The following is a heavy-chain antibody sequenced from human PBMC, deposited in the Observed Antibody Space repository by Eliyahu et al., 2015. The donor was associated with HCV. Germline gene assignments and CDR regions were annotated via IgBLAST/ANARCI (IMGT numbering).Heavy chain of an antibody. CDR3: ARIPKQWLDFDY. CDR2: IYYSGST. J-gene: IGHJ4*02. Sequence: QLQLQESGPGLVKPSETXSLTCTVSGXSISSSSYYWGWIRQPPGXGLXWIGSIYYSGSTYYNPSLKSRVTISVDTSKNQFSLKLSSVTAADTAVYYCARIPKQWLDFDYWGQGTLVTVSS. CDR1: GXSISSSSYY. D-gene: IGHD6-19*01. V-gene: IGHV4-39*01.